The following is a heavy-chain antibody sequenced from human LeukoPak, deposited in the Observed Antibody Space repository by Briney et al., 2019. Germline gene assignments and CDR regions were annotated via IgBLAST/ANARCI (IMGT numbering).Heavy chain of an antibody. D-gene: IGHD4-23*01. V-gene: IGHV3-72*01. CDR1: GFTFSDHY. CDR3: ARSTTVVTPYYSDY. CDR2: IRNKANSYTT. Sequence: PGGSLRLSCAGSGFTFSDHYMDCVRQAPGKGLECVGRIRNKANSYTTEYAASVKGRFTISRHDSKNSLYLQMNSLKTEDAAVYYCARSTTVVTPYYSDYWGQGTLVTVSS. J-gene: IGHJ4*02.